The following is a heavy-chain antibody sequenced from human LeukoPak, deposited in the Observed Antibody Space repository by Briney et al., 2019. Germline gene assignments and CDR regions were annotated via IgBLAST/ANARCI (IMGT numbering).Heavy chain of an antibody. Sequence: GGSLRLSCAASGFTFSNYDMSWVRQAPGKGLEWVSTISDSGGSTYYADSVKGRFTISRDNSKNTQYLQMTNLRAADTAVYYCAKDLSRAVAADWFDPWDQGSLVTVSS. V-gene: IGHV3-23*01. CDR1: GFTFSNYD. CDR2: ISDSGGST. CDR3: AKDLSRAVAADWFDP. J-gene: IGHJ5*02. D-gene: IGHD6-19*01.